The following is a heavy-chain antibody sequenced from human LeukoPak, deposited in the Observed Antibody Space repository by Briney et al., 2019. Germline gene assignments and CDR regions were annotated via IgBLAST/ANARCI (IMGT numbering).Heavy chain of an antibody. D-gene: IGHD6-13*01. Sequence: GGSLRLSCAASGFTLSSYAMTWDRQAPGRGLEWVSSVDGGGGGTYYADSVKGRFTISRDNSKDTLYLQMKGLRAEDTAVYFCAKQSAGSAAWYSLHYDFWGQGTLVTVSS. J-gene: IGHJ4*02. CDR1: GFTLSSYA. V-gene: IGHV3-23*01. CDR2: VDGGGGGT. CDR3: AKQSAGSAAWYSLHYDF.